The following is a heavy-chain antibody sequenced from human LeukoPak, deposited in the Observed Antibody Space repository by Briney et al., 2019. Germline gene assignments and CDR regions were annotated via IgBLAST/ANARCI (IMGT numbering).Heavy chain of an antibody. CDR3: ARDGGYYYDSSGSYFDY. Sequence: SVKVSCTASGGTFSSYAISWVRQAPGQGLEWMGGIIPIFGTASYAQKFQGRVTITADESTSTAYMELSSLRSEDTAVYYCARDGGYYYDSSGSYFDYWGQGTLVTVSS. CDR1: GGTFSSYA. D-gene: IGHD3-22*01. J-gene: IGHJ4*02. CDR2: IIPIFGTA. V-gene: IGHV1-69*01.